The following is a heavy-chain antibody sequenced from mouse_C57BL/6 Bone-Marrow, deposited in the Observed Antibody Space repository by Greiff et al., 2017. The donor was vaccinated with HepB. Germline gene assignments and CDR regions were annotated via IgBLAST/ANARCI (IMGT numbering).Heavy chain of an antibody. V-gene: IGHV1-75*01. D-gene: IGHD1-1*01. CDR3: ARPPYYYGSSYGYFDV. Sequence: VKLMESGPELVKPGASVKISCKASGYTFTDYYINWVKQRPGQGLEWIGWIFPGSGSTYYNEKFKGKATLTVDKSSSTAYMLLSSLTSEDSAVYFCARPPYYYGSSYGYFDVWGTGTTVTVSS. CDR2: IFPGSGST. CDR1: GYTFTDYY. J-gene: IGHJ1*03.